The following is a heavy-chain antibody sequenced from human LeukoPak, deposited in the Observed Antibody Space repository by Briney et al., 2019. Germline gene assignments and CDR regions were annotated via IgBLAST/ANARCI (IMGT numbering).Heavy chain of an antibody. CDR2: IIPIFGTA. CDR1: GGTFSNYA. CDR3: ARDLTYCGGDCYPHFDY. D-gene: IGHD2-21*02. V-gene: IGHV1-69*13. Sequence: SVKVSCKASGGTFSNYAISWVRQAPGQGLEWMGGIIPIFGTANYAQKFQGRVTITADESTSTAYMELSSLRSEDTAVYYCARDLTYCGGDCYPHFDYWGQGTLVTVSS. J-gene: IGHJ4*02.